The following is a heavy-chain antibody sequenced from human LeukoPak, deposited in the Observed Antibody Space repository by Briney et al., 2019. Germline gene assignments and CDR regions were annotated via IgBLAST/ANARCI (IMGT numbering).Heavy chain of an antibody. J-gene: IGHJ5*02. D-gene: IGHD6-13*01. CDR3: ARQQIAAAAPDP. CDR1: RGSISNYY. CDR2: FSYSGST. Sequence: SETLSLTCTVSRGSISNYYWGWIRQPPGKGLEWIGFFSYSGSTNYNPSLKSRVTISVDTSKNQFSLKLTSVTAADTAVYYCARQQIAAAAPDPWGQGTLVTVSS. V-gene: IGHV4-59*01.